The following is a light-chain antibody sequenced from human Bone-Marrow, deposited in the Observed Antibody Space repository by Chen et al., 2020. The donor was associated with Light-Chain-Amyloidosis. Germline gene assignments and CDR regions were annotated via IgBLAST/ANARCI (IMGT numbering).Light chain of an antibody. V-gene: IGLV3-25*03. CDR2: EDS. Sequence: SYELPQPPSVSVSPGQPARITCFGDVFPKQYAYWYQQKPGQAPLLVIYEDSERPSGIPDRFSGSSSGTTVTLTISGVQAEDEADYYCQSADSSGSHVFGTGTKVTVL. CDR1: VFPKQY. CDR3: QSADSSGSHV. J-gene: IGLJ1*01.